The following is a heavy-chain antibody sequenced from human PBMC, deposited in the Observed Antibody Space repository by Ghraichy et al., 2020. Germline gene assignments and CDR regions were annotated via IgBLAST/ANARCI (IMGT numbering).Heavy chain of an antibody. D-gene: IGHD3-9*01. CDR3: AKRARYFDWLNDAFDI. Sequence: GGSLRLSCAASGFTFSSYAMSWVRQAPGKGLEWVSAISGSGGSTYYADSVKGRFTISRDNSKNTLYLQMNSLRAEDTAVYYCAKRARYFDWLNDAFDIWGQGTMVTVSS. CDR2: ISGSGGST. J-gene: IGHJ3*02. CDR1: GFTFSSYA. V-gene: IGHV3-23*01.